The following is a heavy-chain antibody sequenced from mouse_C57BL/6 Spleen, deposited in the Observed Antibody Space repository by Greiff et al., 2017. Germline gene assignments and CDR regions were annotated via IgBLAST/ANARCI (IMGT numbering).Heavy chain of an antibody. D-gene: IGHD1-1*01. CDR1: GYTFTDYN. CDR3: ARSTTVVGRSFAY. Sequence: VQLQQSGPELVKPGTSVKIPCKASGYTFTDYNMDWVKQSHGKSLEWIGDINPNNGGTIYNQKFKGKATLTVDKSSSTAYMELRSLTSEDTAVYYCARSTTVVGRSFAYWGQGTLVTVSA. V-gene: IGHV1-18*01. CDR2: INPNNGGT. J-gene: IGHJ3*01.